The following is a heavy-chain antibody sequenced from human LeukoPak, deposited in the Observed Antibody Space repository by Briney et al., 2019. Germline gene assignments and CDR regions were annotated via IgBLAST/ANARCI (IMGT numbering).Heavy chain of an antibody. D-gene: IGHD2-15*01. CDR1: GFTVSSNY. V-gene: IGHV3-53*01. CDR2: IYSGGST. J-gene: IGHJ6*02. CDR3: ARDGGYCSGGSCKLVPYYYGMDV. Sequence: GGSLRLSCAASGFTVSSNYMSWVRQAPGKGLEWVSVIYSGGSTYYADSVKGRFTISRDNSKNTLYLQMNSLRAEDTAVYYCARDGGYCSGGSCKLVPYYYGMDVWGQGTTVTVSS.